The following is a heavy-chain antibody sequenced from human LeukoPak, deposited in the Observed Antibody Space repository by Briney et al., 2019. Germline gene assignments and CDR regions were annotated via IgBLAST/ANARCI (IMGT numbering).Heavy chain of an antibody. J-gene: IGHJ4*02. Sequence: SETLSLTCTVSGDSISSSSCFWGWIRQPPGKGLEWIGSVYYSGSTYYNPSLKSRVTISVDTSKNQFSLKLSSVTAADTAIYYCARHVFTVIVVGYYFDYWGQGTLVTVSS. CDR2: VYYSGST. V-gene: IGHV4-39*01. D-gene: IGHD3-22*01. CDR1: GDSISSSSCF. CDR3: ARHVFTVIVVGYYFDY.